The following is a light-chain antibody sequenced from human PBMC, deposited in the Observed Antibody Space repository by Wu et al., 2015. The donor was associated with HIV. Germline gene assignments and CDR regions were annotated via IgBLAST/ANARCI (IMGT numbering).Light chain of an antibody. Sequence: ATVSCRASQRIDSRSLAWYQQRLGQAPRLLISAAYNRAAGIPDRFNGSGSGTDFILTISGLEPEDSAVYFCQQYGGSPPVTFGQGTRLEIK. J-gene: IGKJ5*01. CDR1: QRIDSRS. CDR3: QQYGGSPPVT. CDR2: AAY. V-gene: IGKV3-20*01.